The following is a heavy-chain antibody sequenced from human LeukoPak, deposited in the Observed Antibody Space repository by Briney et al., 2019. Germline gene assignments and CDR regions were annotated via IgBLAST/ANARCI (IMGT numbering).Heavy chain of an antibody. CDR1: GFTFSSYS. Sequence: GGSLRLSCAASGFTFSSYSMNWVRQAPGKGLEWVSSISSSSSYIYYADSVKGRFTISRDNAKNSLYLQMNSLRAEDTALYYCAKDLGAYYDSSGPYNWFDPWGQGTLVTVSS. CDR3: AKDLGAYYDSSGPYNWFDP. CDR2: ISSSSSYI. V-gene: IGHV3-21*04. D-gene: IGHD3-22*01. J-gene: IGHJ5*02.